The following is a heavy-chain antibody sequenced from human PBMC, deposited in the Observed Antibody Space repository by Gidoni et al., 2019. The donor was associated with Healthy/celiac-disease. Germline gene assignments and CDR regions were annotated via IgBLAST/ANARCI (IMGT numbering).Heavy chain of an antibody. CDR2: INRDGSST. J-gene: IGHJ4*02. CDR3: ARRSYHFDY. CDR1: LFTFSSYL. D-gene: IGHD1-26*01. V-gene: IGHV3-74*01. Sequence: EVQLVASGGGLVQPVGSLRRSCAASLFTFSSYLMHWVRQAPGKGLVLVTRINRDGSSTSYADSVQGRFTISRDNAKNTLSLQMNSLRAEDTSVYYCARRSYHFDYWGQGTLVTVSS.